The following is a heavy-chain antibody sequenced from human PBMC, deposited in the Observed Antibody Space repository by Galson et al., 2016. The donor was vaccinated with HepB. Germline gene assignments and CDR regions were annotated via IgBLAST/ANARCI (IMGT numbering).Heavy chain of an antibody. V-gene: IGHV3-23*01. D-gene: IGHD5-18*01. CDR3: AKRPYSYGWHYGMDV. CDR1: GFSFSSYA. J-gene: IGHJ6*02. Sequence: SLRLSCAASGFSFSSYAMSWVRQAPGKGLEWVSGITSGGTTYYAASVKGRFTISRDNYKNILYPQMKSLRDEDTAVYYCAKRPYSYGWHYGMDVWGQGTTVTVSS. CDR2: ITSGGTT.